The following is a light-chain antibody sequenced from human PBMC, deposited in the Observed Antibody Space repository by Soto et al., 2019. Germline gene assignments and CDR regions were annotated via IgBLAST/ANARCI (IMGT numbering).Light chain of an antibody. Sequence: DIQMTQSPSTLSASVGDRVTITCRASLNISTWLAWYQQKPGKAPKVLINKASTLESGVPSRFSGSGSGTEFTLTISSLQPDDFATYYCQQYKSYSYTFGQGTKLEIK. CDR1: LNISTW. CDR2: KAS. CDR3: QQYKSYSYT. V-gene: IGKV1-5*03. J-gene: IGKJ2*01.